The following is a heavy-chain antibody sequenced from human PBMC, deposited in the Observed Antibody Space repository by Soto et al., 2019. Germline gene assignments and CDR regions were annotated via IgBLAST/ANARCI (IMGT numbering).Heavy chain of an antibody. CDR1: GGSISSYY. CDR3: ARHVGKIRAFDI. J-gene: IGHJ3*02. D-gene: IGHD2-15*01. V-gene: IGHV4-59*08. Sequence: SETLSLTCTVSGGSISSYYWSWIRQPPGKGLEWIGYIYYSGSTNYNPSLKSRVTISVDTSKNPFSLKLISVTAADTAVYYCARHVGKIRAFDIWGQGTMVTVSS. CDR2: IYYSGST.